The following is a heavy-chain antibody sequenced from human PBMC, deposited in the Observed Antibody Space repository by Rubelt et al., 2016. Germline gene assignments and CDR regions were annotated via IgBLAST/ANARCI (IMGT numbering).Heavy chain of an antibody. V-gene: IGHV3-33*05. CDR3: ARRSSLEY. Sequence: SSYGMHWVRQAPGKGLEWVAVISYDGSNKYYADSVKGRVTISRDTPKNTLYLQMNSLRVEDTAVYYCARRSSLEYWGQGTLVTVSS. J-gene: IGHJ4*02. CDR2: ISYDGSNK. CDR1: SSYG.